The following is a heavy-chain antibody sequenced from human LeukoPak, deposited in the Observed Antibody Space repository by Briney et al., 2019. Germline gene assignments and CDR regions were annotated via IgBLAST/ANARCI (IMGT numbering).Heavy chain of an antibody. J-gene: IGHJ6*03. CDR3: ARGDPYYYHYYMDV. Sequence: PGGSLRLSCAASGFSFSSHGMSWVRQAPGKGLEWVSAISGSGDNTYYADSVKGRFTISRDNSKNTLYLQMNSLRAEDTAVYYCARGDPYYYHYYMDVWGKGTTVTVSS. D-gene: IGHD2-21*01. V-gene: IGHV3-23*01. CDR1: GFSFSSHG. CDR2: ISGSGDNT.